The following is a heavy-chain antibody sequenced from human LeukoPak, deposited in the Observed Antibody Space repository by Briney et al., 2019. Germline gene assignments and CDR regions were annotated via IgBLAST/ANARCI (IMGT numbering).Heavy chain of an antibody. V-gene: IGHV1-18*01. J-gene: IGHJ5*02. CDR3: ARAQADVVVYWFDP. D-gene: IGHD2-2*01. CDR2: FSAYNGNT. CDR1: GYTFTSYG. Sequence: ASVKVSCKASGYTFTSYGISWVRQAPGQGLEWMGWFSAYNGNTNYAQKLQGRVTMTTDTSTSTAYMELRSLRSEDTAVYYCARAQADVVVYWFDPWGQGTLVTVSS.